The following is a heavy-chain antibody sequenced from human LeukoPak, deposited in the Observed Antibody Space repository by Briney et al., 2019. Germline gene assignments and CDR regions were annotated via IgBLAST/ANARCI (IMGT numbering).Heavy chain of an antibody. CDR3: ARMPQYYYGSGSYYNDPVYMDV. J-gene: IGHJ6*03. D-gene: IGHD3-10*01. V-gene: IGHV1-2*02. CDR2: INPNSGGT. CDR1: GYTFTGYY. Sequence: GSSVKLSCKASGYTFTGYYMHWVRQAPGQGLEWMGWINPNSGGTNYAQKFQGRVTMTRDTSISTAYMELSRLRSDDTAVYYCARMPQYYYGSGSYYNDPVYMDVWGKGTTVTVSS.